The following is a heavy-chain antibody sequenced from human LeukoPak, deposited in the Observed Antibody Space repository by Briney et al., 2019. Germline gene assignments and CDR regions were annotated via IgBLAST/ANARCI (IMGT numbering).Heavy chain of an antibody. Sequence: SVKVSFKASGGTFSSYAINWVRPAPGQGLEWLGRIIPILGIANYAQKFQGRVTITADKSTSIAYMELSSLRSEDTAVYYCAITPLVDTAMVMDYWGQGTLVTVSS. V-gene: IGHV1-69*04. CDR1: GGTFSSYA. CDR3: AITPLVDTAMVMDY. J-gene: IGHJ4*02. CDR2: IIPILGIA. D-gene: IGHD5-18*01.